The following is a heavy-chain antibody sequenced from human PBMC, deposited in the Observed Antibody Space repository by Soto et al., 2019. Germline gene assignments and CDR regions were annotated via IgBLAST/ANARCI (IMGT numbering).Heavy chain of an antibody. CDR3: ARTYSSGWYEIYYYYGMDV. J-gene: IGHJ6*02. V-gene: IGHV4-39*01. CDR1: GGSISSSSYY. CDR2: IYYSGST. Sequence: SETLSLTCTVSGGSISSSSYYWGWIRQPPGKGLEWIGSIYYSGSTYYNPSLKSRVTISVDTSKNQFSLKLSSVTAADTAVYYCARTYSSGWYEIYYYYGMDVWGQGTTVTVSS. D-gene: IGHD6-19*01.